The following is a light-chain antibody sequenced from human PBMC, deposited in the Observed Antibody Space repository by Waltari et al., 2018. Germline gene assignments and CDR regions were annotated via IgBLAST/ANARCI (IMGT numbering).Light chain of an antibody. Sequence: SYELTQPPSVSVSPGQTASIPCSGDTLGNKYACWDQLKPGQSPVLVIYQDTKRPSGIPERFSGSNSGNTATLTISGTQAMDEADYYCQAWDSNTHYVFGTGTKVTVL. V-gene: IGLV3-1*01. CDR2: QDT. CDR1: TLGNKY. CDR3: QAWDSNTHYV. J-gene: IGLJ1*01.